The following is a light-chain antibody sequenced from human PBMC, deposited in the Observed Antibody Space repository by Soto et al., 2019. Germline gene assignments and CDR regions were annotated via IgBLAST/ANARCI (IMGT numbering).Light chain of an antibody. CDR3: QQYNGY. J-gene: IGKJ4*01. CDR1: HSISNY. V-gene: IGKV1-5*01. Sequence: DIQMTQSPATLSASVGDRVTITCRASHSISNYLAWYQQRPGEAPKFLIYAASSLKSGVPSRFSGSGSGTEFTLTIRSLQPEDFATYYCQQYNGYFGGGTRVEIK. CDR2: AAS.